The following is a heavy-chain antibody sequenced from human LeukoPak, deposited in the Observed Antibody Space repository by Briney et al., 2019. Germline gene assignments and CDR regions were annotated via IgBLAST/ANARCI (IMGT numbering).Heavy chain of an antibody. V-gene: IGHV3-7*04. D-gene: IGHD5-18*01. J-gene: IGHJ4*02. CDR1: GFTFSSYS. CDR2: IKQDGSDK. CDR3: AGVGDTTMVHLLHY. Sequence: GGSLRLSCAASGFTFSSYSMNWVRQAPGKGLEWVANIKQDGSDKYYVDFVKGRFTISRDNAKNSLYLQMNSLRGEDTAVYYCAGVGDTTMVHLLHYWGQGTLVTVSS.